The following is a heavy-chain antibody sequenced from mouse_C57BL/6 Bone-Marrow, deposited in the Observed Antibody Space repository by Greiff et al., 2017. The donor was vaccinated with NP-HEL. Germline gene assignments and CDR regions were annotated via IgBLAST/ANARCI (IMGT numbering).Heavy chain of an antibody. CDR2: ISDGGSYT. V-gene: IGHV5-4*01. J-gene: IGHJ3*01. CDR3: ARGYSNSLAWFAY. CDR1: GFTFSSYA. Sequence: EVHLVESGGGLVKPGGSLKLSCAASGFTFSSYAMSWVRQTPEKRLEWVATISDGGSYTYYPDNVKGRFTISRDNAKNNLYLQMSHLKSEDTAMYYCARGYSNSLAWFAYWGQGTLVTVSA. D-gene: IGHD2-5*01.